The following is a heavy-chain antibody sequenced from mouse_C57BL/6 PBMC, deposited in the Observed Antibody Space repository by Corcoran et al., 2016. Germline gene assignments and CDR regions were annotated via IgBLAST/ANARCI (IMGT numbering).Heavy chain of an antibody. V-gene: IGHV9-3*01. D-gene: IGHD2-1*01. Sequence: QIQLVQSGPELKKPGETVKISCKASGYTFTTYGMSWVKQAPGKGLKWMGWINTYSGVPTYADDFKGRFAFSLETSASTAYLQINNLKNEDTATYFCARDGNYVNDYWGQGTSVTVSS. CDR2: INTYSGVP. J-gene: IGHJ4*01. CDR3: ARDGNYVNDY. CDR1: GYTFTTYG.